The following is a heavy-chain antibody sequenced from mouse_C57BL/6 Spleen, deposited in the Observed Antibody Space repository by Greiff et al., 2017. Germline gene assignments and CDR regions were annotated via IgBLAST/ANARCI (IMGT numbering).Heavy chain of an antibody. CDR1: GYTFTSYW. Sequence: QVQLQQPGAELVKPGASVKMSCKASGYTFTSYWITWVKQRPGQGLEWIGDIYPGSGSTNYNEKFKSKATLTVDKSSSTAYMQLSRLTSEDSAVYYCARGYYEYDGDFDYWGQGTTLTVSS. V-gene: IGHV1-55*01. J-gene: IGHJ2*01. CDR2: IYPGSGST. D-gene: IGHD2-4*01. CDR3: ARGYYEYDGDFDY.